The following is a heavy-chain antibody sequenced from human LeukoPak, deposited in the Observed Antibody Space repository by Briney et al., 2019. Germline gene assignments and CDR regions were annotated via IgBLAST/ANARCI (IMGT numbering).Heavy chain of an antibody. J-gene: IGHJ4*02. D-gene: IGHD1-26*01. V-gene: IGHV7-4-1*02. CDR2: INTNTGNP. CDR1: GYTFTNYA. CDR3: ARLPSGSRAVYYFDY. Sequence: ASVKVSCKASGYTFTNYAINWVRQAPGQGLEWMGWINTNTGNPTYAQGFTGRFVFSLDTSVSTAYLQISSLQPEDTAVYYCARLPSGSRAVYYFDYWGQGTLVAVSS.